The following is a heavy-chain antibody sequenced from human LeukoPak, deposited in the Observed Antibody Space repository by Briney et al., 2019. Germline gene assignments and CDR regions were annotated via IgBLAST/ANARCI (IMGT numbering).Heavy chain of an antibody. CDR3: ARYCSGTSCHGPFDS. D-gene: IGHD2-2*01. V-gene: IGHV4-59*08. J-gene: IGHJ4*02. Sequence: PSETQSLTCTVWGGPFSRYYWRCIRQPTGKGLEGIRYIYYSGSTNYNPSLKSRVTISVDASTSQFSLNLRSVTAADTAIYYCARYCSGTSCHGPFDSWGPGTLVTVSS. CDR1: GGPFSRYY. CDR2: IYYSGST.